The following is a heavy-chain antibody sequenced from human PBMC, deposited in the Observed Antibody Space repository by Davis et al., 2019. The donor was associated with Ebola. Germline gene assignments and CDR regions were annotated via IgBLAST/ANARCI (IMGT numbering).Heavy chain of an antibody. D-gene: IGHD2-2*02. J-gene: IGHJ4*02. CDR3: ARAPPERYCGSSSCYKAIDY. CDR2: INHSGST. Sequence: ESLKISCAASGFTFRSYAMNWVRQAPGKGLEWIGEINHSGSTNYNPSLKSRVTMSVDTSKNQFSLKLSSVTAADTAVYYCARAPPERYCGSSSCYKAIDYWGQGTLVTVSS. CDR1: GFTFRSYA. V-gene: IGHV4-34*01.